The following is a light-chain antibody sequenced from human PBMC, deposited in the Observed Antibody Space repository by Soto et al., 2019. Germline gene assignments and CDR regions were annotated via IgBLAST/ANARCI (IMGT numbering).Light chain of an antibody. CDR3: QQYGTSPPVT. CDR2: GAS. J-gene: IGKJ4*01. CDR1: QSVGSSY. Sequence: EIVLTQSPGTLSLSPGERATLSCRASQSVGSSYLTWHQQKPGQAPRLLIYGASSRATGIPDRFSGSGSGTDFTLTISRLEPEDFAVYYCQQYGTSPPVTFGGGTRWIS. V-gene: IGKV3-20*01.